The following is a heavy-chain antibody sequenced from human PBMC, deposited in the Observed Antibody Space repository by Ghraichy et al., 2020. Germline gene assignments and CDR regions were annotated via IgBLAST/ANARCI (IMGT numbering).Heavy chain of an antibody. CDR3: ARGWGRFDY. D-gene: IGHD2-21*02. V-gene: IGHV3-7*01. Sequence: GGSLRLSCAASGFAYNSYWMNWVRQAPGKGLEWVAYIKYDGSAEYYVDSVKGRFAISRDNAKNSLFLQMISLRAEDTAVYYCARGWGRFDYWGQGTLVTVSS. CDR2: IKYDGSAE. J-gene: IGHJ4*02. CDR1: GFAYNSYW.